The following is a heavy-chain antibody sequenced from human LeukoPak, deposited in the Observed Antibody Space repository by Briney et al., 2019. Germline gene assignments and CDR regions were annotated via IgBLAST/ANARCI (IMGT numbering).Heavy chain of an antibody. D-gene: IGHD3-10*01. CDR3: ARDGSGTWNDY. CDR1: GFSYG. V-gene: IGHV1-18*01. CDR2: ISAYHGNT. Sequence: GASVKVSCKASGFSYGISWVRQAPGQGLEWMGWISAYHGNTNYAQELQGRVTMTTDTSTSTAYMELRSLRSDGTAVYYCARDGSGTWNDYWGQGTLVTVSS. J-gene: IGHJ4*02.